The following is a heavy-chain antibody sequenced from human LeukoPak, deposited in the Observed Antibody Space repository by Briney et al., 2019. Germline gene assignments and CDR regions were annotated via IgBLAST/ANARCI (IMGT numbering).Heavy chain of an antibody. Sequence: TGGSLRLSCAASAFTFSSYGMHWVRQAPGKGLEWVAYIQYDRTNEQYAHSVKGRFRISRDNSNNILYLQMNSLRAEDTAVYYCAKDQGDGSQDYWGQGTLVTVSS. D-gene: IGHD2-15*01. CDR2: IQYDRTNE. CDR3: AKDQGDGSQDY. CDR1: AFTFSSYG. V-gene: IGHV3-30*02. J-gene: IGHJ4*02.